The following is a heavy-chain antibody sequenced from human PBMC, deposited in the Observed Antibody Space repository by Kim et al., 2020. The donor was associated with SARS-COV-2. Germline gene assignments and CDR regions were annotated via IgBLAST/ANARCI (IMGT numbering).Heavy chain of an antibody. CDR3: ARDAPYYYDSSGRHRSFDY. CDR2: IYYSGST. CDR1: GGSISSGGYY. J-gene: IGHJ4*02. V-gene: IGHV4-31*03. Sequence: SETLSLTCTVSGGSISSGGYYWSWIRQHPGKGLEWIGYIYYSGSTYYNPSLKSRVTISVDTSKNQFSLKLSSVTAADTAVYYCARDAPYYYDSSGRHRSFDYWGQGTLVTVSS. D-gene: IGHD3-22*01.